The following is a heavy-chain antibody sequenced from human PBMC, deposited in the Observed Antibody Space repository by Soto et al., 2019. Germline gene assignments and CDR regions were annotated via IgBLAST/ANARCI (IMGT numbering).Heavy chain of an antibody. V-gene: IGHV1-3*01. CDR2: INAGNGNT. CDR3: ARFRYSYGYYYYGMDV. J-gene: IGHJ6*02. D-gene: IGHD5-18*01. CDR1: GYTFTSCA. Sequence: ASVKVSCKASGYTFTSCAIHWVRQAPGQRLEWMGWINAGNGNTKYSQKFQGRVTITRDTSASTAYMELSSLRSEDTAVYYCARFRYSYGYYYYGMDVWGQGTTVTVSS.